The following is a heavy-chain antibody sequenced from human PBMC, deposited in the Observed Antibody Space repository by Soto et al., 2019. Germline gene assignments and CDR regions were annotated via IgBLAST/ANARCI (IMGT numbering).Heavy chain of an antibody. Sequence: EVQMLESGGGLVQPGGALRLSCTASGFIFSKFAMSWVRQAPGKGLEWGSAITPTADRTYYADSAKGRFTISRDDSKNTLYLQMNSLEVEDTAVYYCLRVPTGTWFVGDYWGQGALVAVSS. V-gene: IGHV3-23*01. D-gene: IGHD3-16*01. CDR3: LRVPTGTWFVGDY. J-gene: IGHJ4*02. CDR1: GFIFSKFA. CDR2: ITPTADRT.